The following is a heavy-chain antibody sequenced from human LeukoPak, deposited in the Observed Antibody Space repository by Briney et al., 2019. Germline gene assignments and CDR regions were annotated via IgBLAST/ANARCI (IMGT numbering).Heavy chain of an antibody. CDR1: GGSISSSSYY. CDR2: IYYSGST. D-gene: IGHD6-19*01. J-gene: IGHJ4*02. Sequence: PSETLSLTCTVSGGSISSSSYYWGWIRQPPGKGLEWIGSIYYSGSTYYNPSLKSRVTISVDTSKNQFSLKLSSVTAADTAVYYCARQRIRIAVAGRWYFDYWGQGTLVTVSS. V-gene: IGHV4-39*01. CDR3: ARQRIRIAVAGRWYFDY.